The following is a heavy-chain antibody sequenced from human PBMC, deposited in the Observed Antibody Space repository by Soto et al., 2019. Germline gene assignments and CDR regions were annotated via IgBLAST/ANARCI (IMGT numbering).Heavy chain of an antibody. Sequence: ASVKVSCKXSGYTFTGHYMHWLGQAPGQGLEWMGWINPHSGDTKYADKFQARVTMTRDTSISTAYLEIDRLTSDDAAVYYCAKNGPFLGGWFDPWGQGTLVTVSS. J-gene: IGHJ5*02. CDR3: AKNGPFLGGWFDP. CDR2: INPHSGDT. CDR1: GYTFTGHY. V-gene: IGHV1-2*02. D-gene: IGHD2-8*01.